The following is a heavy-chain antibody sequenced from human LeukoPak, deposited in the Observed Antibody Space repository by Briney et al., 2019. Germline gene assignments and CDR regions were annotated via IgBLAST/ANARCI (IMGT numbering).Heavy chain of an antibody. D-gene: IGHD6-6*01. CDR1: GFTFSSYA. CDR2: ISGSGGST. CDR3: AKGIGSSEERGYYFGMDV. J-gene: IGHJ6*02. Sequence: QSGGSLRLSRAASGFTFSSYAMSWVRQAPGKGLEWVSAISGSGGSTYYADSVKGRFTISRDNSKNTLYLQMNSLRAEDTAVYYCAKGIGSSEERGYYFGMDVWGQGTTVTVSS. V-gene: IGHV3-23*01.